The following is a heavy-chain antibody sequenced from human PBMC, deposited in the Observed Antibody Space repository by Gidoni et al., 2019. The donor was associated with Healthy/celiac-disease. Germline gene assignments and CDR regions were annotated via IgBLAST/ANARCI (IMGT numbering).Heavy chain of an antibody. CDR1: GFTFSSYA. V-gene: IGHV3-23*01. J-gene: IGHJ4*02. Sequence: EVQLLESGGGLVQPGGSLRLSCAASGFTFSSYAMRWVRQAPGKGLEWVSAISGSCGSTYYADSVKGRFTISRDNSKNTLYLQMNSLRAEDTAVYYCAKDQDYYDSSGEGYFDYWGQGTLVTVSS. CDR2: ISGSCGST. D-gene: IGHD3-22*01. CDR3: AKDQDYYDSSGEGYFDY.